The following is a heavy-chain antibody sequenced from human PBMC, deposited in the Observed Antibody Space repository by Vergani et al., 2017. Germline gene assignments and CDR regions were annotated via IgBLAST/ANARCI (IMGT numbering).Heavy chain of an antibody. D-gene: IGHD2-2*01. CDR3: ARVGGGSSKYYYYGMDV. Sequence: EVQLLESGGGVVRPGGSLRLSCAASGFTFEDYGMSWVRQAPGKGLEWVSGINWNGGSTGYADSVKGRFTISRDNAKNSLYLQMNSLRVEDTALYYCARVGGGSSKYYYYGMDVWGQGTTVTVSS. CDR2: INWNGGST. CDR1: GFTFEDYG. J-gene: IGHJ6*02. V-gene: IGHV3-20*04.